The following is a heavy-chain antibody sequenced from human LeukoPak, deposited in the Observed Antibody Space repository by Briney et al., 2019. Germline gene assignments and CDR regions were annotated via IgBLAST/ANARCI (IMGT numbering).Heavy chain of an antibody. Sequence: ASVEVSCKASGGTFSSYAISWVRQAPGQGLEWVGWISAYNGNTNYAQKLQGRVTMTTDTSTSTAYMELRSLRSDDTAVYYCARDLSEITMIVGLGWFDPWGQGTLVTASS. D-gene: IGHD3-22*01. CDR2: ISAYNGNT. CDR1: GGTFSSYA. CDR3: ARDLSEITMIVGLGWFDP. J-gene: IGHJ5*02. V-gene: IGHV1-18*01.